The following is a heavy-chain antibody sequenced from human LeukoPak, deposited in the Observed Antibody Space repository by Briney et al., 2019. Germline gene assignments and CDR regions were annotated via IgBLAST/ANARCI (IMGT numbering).Heavy chain of an antibody. CDR1: GFTFDDYA. CDR3: TRDLRGSSGFYYGFAGS. V-gene: IGHV3-49*03. J-gene: IGHJ5*02. CDR2: IRSKPYGGTT. Sequence: PGRSLRLTCTTSGFTFDDYAMSWFRQAPGKGLEWVAFIRSKPYGGTTEYAASVKGRFTISRDNSKSIAYLQMNSLKTEDTAVYFCTRDLRGSSGFYYGFAGSWGQGTLVTVSS. D-gene: IGHD3-22*01.